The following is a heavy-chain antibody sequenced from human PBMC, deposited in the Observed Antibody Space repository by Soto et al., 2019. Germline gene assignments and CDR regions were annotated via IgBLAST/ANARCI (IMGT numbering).Heavy chain of an antibody. CDR2: IIPMSGRP. Sequence: QVQLVQSGADVKTPWSSVNVSCKASGGTFNSFSIDWVRQAPGQGLEWMGGIIPMSGRPNYAQRFQGRVTFSADTSTNTVYMEVNRLTYEDTAVYYCTRRGRQSANWFDPWGQGTLVTVSS. CDR3: TRRGRQSANWFDP. J-gene: IGHJ5*02. V-gene: IGHV1-69*06. CDR1: GGTFNSFS.